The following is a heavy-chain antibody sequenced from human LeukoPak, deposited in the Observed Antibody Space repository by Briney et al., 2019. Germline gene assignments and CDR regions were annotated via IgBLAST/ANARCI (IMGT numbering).Heavy chain of an antibody. D-gene: IGHD3-10*01. CDR2: IYYSGST. Sequence: PSETLSLTCTVSGGSISSGGYYWSRIRQHPGKGLEWIGYIYYSGSTYYNPSLKSRVTISVDTSKNQFSLKLSSVTAADTAVYYCARMTASGGNYDYWGQGTLVTVSS. CDR1: GGSISSGGYY. V-gene: IGHV4-31*03. CDR3: ARMTASGGNYDY. J-gene: IGHJ4*02.